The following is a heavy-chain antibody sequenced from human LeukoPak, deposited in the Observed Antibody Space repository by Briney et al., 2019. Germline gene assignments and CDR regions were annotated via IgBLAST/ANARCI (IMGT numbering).Heavy chain of an antibody. CDR1: GDSLSSNSFY. CDR3: ARAGPDDFWSGKYPPGHYYCYMDV. Sequence: SETLSLTCNVSGDSLSSNSFYWAWIRQSPGKGLEWIGTVYSSGSSYYNPSLKSRVTISVDTSKNQLSLKVSSVTAADTAVYYCARAGPDDFWSGKYPPGHYYCYMDVWGKGTTVIVSS. J-gene: IGHJ6*03. D-gene: IGHD3-3*01. V-gene: IGHV4-39*01. CDR2: VYSSGSS.